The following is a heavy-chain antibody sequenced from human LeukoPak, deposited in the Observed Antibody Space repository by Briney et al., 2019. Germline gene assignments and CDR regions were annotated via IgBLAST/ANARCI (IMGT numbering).Heavy chain of an antibody. CDR1: GFTFSSYG. CDR3: ARARVLLWFGELSPLDY. Sequence: GGTLRLSCAASGFTFSSYGMSWVRQAPGKGLEWVSGISGSGASTYYADSVKGRFTISRDNSKNTLYLQMNSLRSEDTAVYYCARARVLLWFGELSPLDYWGQGTLVTVSS. J-gene: IGHJ4*02. CDR2: ISGSGAST. V-gene: IGHV3-23*01. D-gene: IGHD3-10*01.